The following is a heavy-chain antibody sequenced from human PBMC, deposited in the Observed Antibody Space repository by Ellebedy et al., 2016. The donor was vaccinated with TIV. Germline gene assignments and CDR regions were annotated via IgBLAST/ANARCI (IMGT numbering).Heavy chain of an antibody. CDR2: IYSGGST. CDR1: GLIVSSNH. Sequence: GESLKTSCAASGLIVSSNHMGWVRQAAGKGPGWGAVIYSGGSTFYADSVKGRFTISRDNSRNTLFLQINSLRAEDTAVYSCAGTSGTYYLSPFDIWGHGTMVSVS. CDR3: AGTSGTYYLSPFDI. V-gene: IGHV3-53*01. J-gene: IGHJ3*02. D-gene: IGHD1-26*01.